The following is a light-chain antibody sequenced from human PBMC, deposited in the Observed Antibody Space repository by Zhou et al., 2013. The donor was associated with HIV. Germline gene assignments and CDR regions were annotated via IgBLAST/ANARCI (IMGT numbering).Light chain of an antibody. CDR3: QQSDSVPIT. CDR2: GAY. J-gene: IGKJ5*01. Sequence: DIQMTQSPSSLSASVGDRVTITCRASQSISTYLNWYQQKLGKAPKLLIYGAYNLASGVPSRFSGSGSGTDFALTISSLQPEDIATYYCQQSDSVPITFGQGTRLNIK. V-gene: IGKV1-39*01. CDR1: QSISTY.